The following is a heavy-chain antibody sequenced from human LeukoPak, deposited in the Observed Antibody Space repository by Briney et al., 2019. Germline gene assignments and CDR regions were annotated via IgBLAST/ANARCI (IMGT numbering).Heavy chain of an antibody. CDR3: AKDRCSNGIGCYFYYMDV. D-gene: IGHD2-8*01. J-gene: IGHJ6*03. CDR1: GFTFSSYA. Sequence: GGSLRLSCAASGFTFSSYAMHWVRQAPGKGLEWVAVISYDGSNKYYADSVKGRFTISRDNSKNTLYLQMNSLRAEDTAVYYCAKDRCSNGIGCYFYYMDVWGKGTTVTISS. V-gene: IGHV3-30*04. CDR2: ISYDGSNK.